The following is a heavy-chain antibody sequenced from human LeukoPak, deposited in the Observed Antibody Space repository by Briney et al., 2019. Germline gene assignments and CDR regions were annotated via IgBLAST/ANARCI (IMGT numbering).Heavy chain of an antibody. CDR2: INAGNGST. D-gene: IGHD3-10*01. V-gene: IGHV1-3*01. CDR3: ARDRITMVRGGPWYFDL. J-gene: IGHJ2*01. Sequence: ASVKVSCKASGYTFTSYAMHWVRQAPGQRLEWMGWINAGNGSTKYSQKFQGRVTMTRDTSTSTVYMELSSLRSEDTAVYYCARDRITMVRGGPWYFDLWGRGTLVTVSS. CDR1: GYTFTSYA.